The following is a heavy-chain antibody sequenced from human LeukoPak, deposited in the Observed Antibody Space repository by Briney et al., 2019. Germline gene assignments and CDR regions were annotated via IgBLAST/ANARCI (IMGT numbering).Heavy chain of an antibody. Sequence: GASVSVSCKASGGTFSSYLITWVRQAPGQGLEWMGGIIPIIGTPNYAQKFQGRVTTTADESTSTAYMELSSLRSEDTAVYYCASTGYSSDDYWGQGTLVTVSS. CDR3: ASTGYSSDDY. J-gene: IGHJ4*02. CDR1: GGTFSSYL. V-gene: IGHV1-69*13. D-gene: IGHD6-19*01. CDR2: IIPIIGTP.